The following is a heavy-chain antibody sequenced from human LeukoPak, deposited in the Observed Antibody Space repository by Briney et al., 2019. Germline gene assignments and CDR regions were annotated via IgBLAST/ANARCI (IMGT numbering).Heavy chain of an antibody. J-gene: IGHJ6*02. CDR2: IYYSGST. V-gene: IGHV4-31*02. CDR3: ARDSGGGYSYGYGYYYYGMDV. D-gene: IGHD5-18*01. Sequence: SETLSLTCSVSGGSIAGGGHYWSWIRQYPEKGLEWIGYIYYSGSTYYNPSLKSRVTISVDTSKNQFSLKLSSVTAADTAVYYCARDSGGGYSYGYGYYYYGMDVWGQGTTVTVSS. CDR1: GGSIAGGGHY.